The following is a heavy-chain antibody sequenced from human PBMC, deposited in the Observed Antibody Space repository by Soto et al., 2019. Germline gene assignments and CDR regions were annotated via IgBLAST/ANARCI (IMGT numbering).Heavy chain of an antibody. Sequence: SETLSLTCTVSGGSISSGGYYWSWVRQHPGEGLEWIGYIYYSGSTYYNPSLKSRVAISVDTSKNQLSLKLSSVTAADTAIYYCARNRDGYNQYYFGYWGQGTLVTVSS. D-gene: IGHD5-12*01. CDR3: ARNRDGYNQYYFGY. J-gene: IGHJ4*02. CDR2: IYYSGST. CDR1: GGSISSGGYY. V-gene: IGHV4-31*03.